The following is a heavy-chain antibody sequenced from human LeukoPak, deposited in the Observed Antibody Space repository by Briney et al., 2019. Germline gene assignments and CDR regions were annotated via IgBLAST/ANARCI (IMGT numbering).Heavy chain of an antibody. D-gene: IGHD3-10*01. Sequence: SETLSLTCTVSGGSISSYYWSWIRQPPGKGLEWIGYIYYSGSTDYKPSLKSRVTISVDTSKNQFSLKLSSVTAADTAVYYCARGGYYGSGNDFRFDPWGQGTLVTVSS. CDR3: ARGGYYGSGNDFRFDP. V-gene: IGHV4-59*01. CDR1: GGSISSYY. J-gene: IGHJ5*02. CDR2: IYYSGST.